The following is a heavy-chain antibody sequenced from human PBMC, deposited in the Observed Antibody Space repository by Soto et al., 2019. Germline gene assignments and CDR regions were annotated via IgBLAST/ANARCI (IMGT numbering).Heavy chain of an antibody. D-gene: IGHD6-6*01. J-gene: IGHJ3*02. CDR1: GFTFTSSA. V-gene: IGHV1-58*01. CDR3: AAENDSSSSDDAFDI. Sequence: ASVKVSCKASGFTFTSSAVQWVRQARGQRLEWIGWIVVGSGNTNYAQKFQERVTITRDMSTSTAYMELSSLRSEDTAVYYCAAENDSSSSDDAFDIWGQGTMVTVSS. CDR2: IVVGSGNT.